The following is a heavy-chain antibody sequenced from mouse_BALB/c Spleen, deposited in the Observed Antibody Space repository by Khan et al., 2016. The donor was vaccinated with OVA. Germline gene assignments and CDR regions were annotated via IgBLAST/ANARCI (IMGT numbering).Heavy chain of an antibody. CDR2: IFPGSGTP. Sequence: QVRLQQSVPELVNPGASLKVSCKAAGYTFTDYIIGWVKQSTRQGLEWIGDIFPGSGTPYYNEKFKDKATLTADKSSNTAYMQLSSLTSEDSADYFCARGGYSVFAYWGQGTLVTVSA. CDR3: ARGGYSVFAY. CDR1: GYTFTDYI. J-gene: IGHJ3*01. D-gene: IGHD1-1*01. V-gene: IGHV1-77*01.